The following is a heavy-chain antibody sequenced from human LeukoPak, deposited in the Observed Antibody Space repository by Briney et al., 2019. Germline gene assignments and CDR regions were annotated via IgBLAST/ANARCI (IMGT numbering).Heavy chain of an antibody. CDR3: ARNEPAMVSGYFDY. CDR1: GGTFSSYA. Sequence: GSSVKVSCKASGGTFSSYAICWVRQAPGQGLEWMGGIIPIFGTANYAQKFQGRVTITADESTSTAYMELSSLRSEDTAVYYCARNEPAMVSGYFDYWGQGTLVTVSS. CDR2: IIPIFGTA. J-gene: IGHJ4*02. V-gene: IGHV1-69*01. D-gene: IGHD5-18*01.